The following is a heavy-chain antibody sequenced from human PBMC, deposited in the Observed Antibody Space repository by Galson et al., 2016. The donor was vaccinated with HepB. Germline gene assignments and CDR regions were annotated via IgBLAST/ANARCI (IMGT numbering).Heavy chain of an antibody. CDR3: ARDPCGGDCYSPYRFYYYDMDV. D-gene: IGHD2-21*02. V-gene: IGHV1-46*02. Sequence: SVKVSCKASGSTFNVYFVHWVRQAPGQGLEWMGIINPSGGSTGYAQKFQGRVTMTRDTSTSTAYMELRSLRSEDTAVYYCARDPCGGDCYSPYRFYYYDMDVWGQGTTVTVS. CDR2: INPSGGST. J-gene: IGHJ6*02. CDR1: GSTFNVYF.